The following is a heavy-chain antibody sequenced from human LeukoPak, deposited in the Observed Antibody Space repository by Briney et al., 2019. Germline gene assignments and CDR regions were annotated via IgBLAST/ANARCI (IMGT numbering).Heavy chain of an antibody. CDR1: GYTFTSYG. D-gene: IGHD4-11*01. Sequence: ASVKVSCKASGYTFTSYGISWVRQAPGQGLEWMGWINPNSGGTNYAQKFQGRVTMTRDTSISTAYMELSRLRSDDTAVYYCARNAVTWFDPWGQGTLVTVSS. CDR3: ARNAVTWFDP. J-gene: IGHJ5*02. CDR2: INPNSGGT. V-gene: IGHV1-2*02.